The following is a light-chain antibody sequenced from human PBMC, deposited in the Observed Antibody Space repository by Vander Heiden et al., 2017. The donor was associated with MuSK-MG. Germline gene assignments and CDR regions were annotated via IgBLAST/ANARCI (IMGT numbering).Light chain of an antibody. CDR3: QQYNSYSTWT. J-gene: IGKJ1*01. CDR1: QSISSW. Sequence: DIQMTQSPSTLSAFVGDRVTITCRASQSISSWLAWYQQKPGKAPKLLIYKASSLESGVPSRFSGSGYGTEFTLTISSRQPDDFAPYYCQQYNSYSTWTFGQGTKVEIK. V-gene: IGKV1-5*03. CDR2: KAS.